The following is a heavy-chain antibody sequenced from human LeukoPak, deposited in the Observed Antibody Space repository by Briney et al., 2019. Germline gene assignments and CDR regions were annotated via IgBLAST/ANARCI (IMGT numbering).Heavy chain of an antibody. CDR2: ITSSSSYI. J-gene: IGHJ6*04. CDR1: GFTFSDYN. D-gene: IGHD3-10*02. V-gene: IGHV3-21*01. Sequence: GGSLRLSCAASGFTFSDYNMNWVRQAPGKGLEWVSSITSSSSYIYYADSVKGRFTISRDNAKNSLYLQMNSLRAEDTAVYYCAELGITMIGGVWGKGTTVTISS. CDR3: AELGITMIGGV.